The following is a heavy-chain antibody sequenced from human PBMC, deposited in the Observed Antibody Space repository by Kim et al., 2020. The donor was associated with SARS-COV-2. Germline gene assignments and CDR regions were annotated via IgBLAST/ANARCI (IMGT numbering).Heavy chain of an antibody. V-gene: IGHV3-33*01. J-gene: IGHJ4*02. CDR3: ARGDRSFDVDF. Sequence: NKDYADSVKGRFTISRDNFNTTLYLQMNSLRAEDTAVYYCARGDRSFDVDFWGQGTLVTVSS. D-gene: IGHD3-22*01. CDR2: NK.